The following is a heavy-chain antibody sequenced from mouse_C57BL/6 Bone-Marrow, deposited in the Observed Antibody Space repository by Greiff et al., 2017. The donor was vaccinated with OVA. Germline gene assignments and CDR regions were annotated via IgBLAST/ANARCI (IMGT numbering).Heavy chain of an antibody. Sequence: DVKLVESGAELVRPGASVKLSCTASGFNIKDDYMHWVKQRPEQGLEWIGWIDPENGDTEYASKFQGKATITADTSSNTAYLQLSSLTSEDTAVYYCSWDGFAYWGQGTLVTVSA. CDR1: GFNIKDDY. J-gene: IGHJ3*01. CDR3: SWDGFAY. CDR2: IDPENGDT. D-gene: IGHD4-1*01. V-gene: IGHV14-4*01.